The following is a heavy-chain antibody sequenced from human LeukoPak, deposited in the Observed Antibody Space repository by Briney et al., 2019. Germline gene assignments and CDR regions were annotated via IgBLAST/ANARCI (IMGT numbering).Heavy chain of an antibody. CDR3: GRYCGSSSCYPDY. Sequence: GGSLRLSCAASGFTFSSYAMSWVRQAPGKGLEWVSAISGSSGTTYYADSVKGRFTISRDNAKNSLYLQMNSLRDEDTAVYYCGRYCGSSSCYPDYWGQGTLVTVSS. CDR2: ISGSSGTT. CDR1: GFTFSSYA. V-gene: IGHV3-23*01. D-gene: IGHD2-2*01. J-gene: IGHJ4*02.